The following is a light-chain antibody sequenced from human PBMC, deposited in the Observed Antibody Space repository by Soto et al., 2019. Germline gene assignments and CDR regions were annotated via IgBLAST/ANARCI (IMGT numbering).Light chain of an antibody. CDR2: GAS. J-gene: IGKJ4*01. CDR3: QQYNNWPLALT. CDR1: PSVSGSN. Sequence: EIVLTQSPGTLSFSPGERATLSCRASPSVSGSNLAWYQQKPGQAPRLLIYGASTRATGIPARFSGSGSGTEFTLTISSLQSEDFAVYYCQQYNNWPLALTFGGGTKVDIK. V-gene: IGKV3-15*01.